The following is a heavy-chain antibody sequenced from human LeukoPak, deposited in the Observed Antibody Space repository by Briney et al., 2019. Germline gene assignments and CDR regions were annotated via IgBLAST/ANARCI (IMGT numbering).Heavy chain of an antibody. D-gene: IGHD1-26*01. J-gene: IGHJ4*02. CDR2: IYTSGST. CDR3: ASGLVGATTDY. V-gene: IGHV4-61*02. Sequence: SQTLSLTCTVSGGSISSGSYYWSWIRQPAGKGLEWIGRIYTSGSTNYNPSLKSRVTISVDTSKNQFSLKLSSVTAADTAVYYCASGLVGATTDYCDQGTLVTVSS. CDR1: GGSISSGSYY.